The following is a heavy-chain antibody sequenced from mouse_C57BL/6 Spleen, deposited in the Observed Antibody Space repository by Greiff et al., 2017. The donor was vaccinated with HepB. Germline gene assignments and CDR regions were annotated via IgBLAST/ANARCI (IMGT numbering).Heavy chain of an antibody. CDR3: ARSPTTVVVDWYFDV. D-gene: IGHD1-1*01. CDR1: GFNIKDYY. Sequence: VQLQQSGAELVKPGASVKLSCTASGFNIKDYYMHWVKQRTEQGLEWIGRFDPEDGETKYAPKFQGKATITADTSSNTAYLQLSSLTSEDTAVYYCARSPTTVVVDWYFDVWGTGTTVTVSS. J-gene: IGHJ1*03. CDR2: FDPEDGET. V-gene: IGHV14-2*01.